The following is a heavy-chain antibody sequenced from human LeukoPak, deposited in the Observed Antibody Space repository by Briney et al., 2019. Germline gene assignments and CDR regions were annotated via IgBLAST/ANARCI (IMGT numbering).Heavy chain of an antibody. CDR3: AKDGVGATSLDC. CDR1: RITLTSSW. D-gene: IGHD1-26*01. CDR2: IWHDGSYE. Sequence: GGSLRLSCTASRITLTSSWMTWVRQAPGKGLEWVAVIWHDGSYEYYADSVKGRFTISRDSSKNTLYLQMNSLRAEDTAVYYCAKDGVGATSLDCWGQGTLVTVSS. J-gene: IGHJ4*02. V-gene: IGHV3-33*06.